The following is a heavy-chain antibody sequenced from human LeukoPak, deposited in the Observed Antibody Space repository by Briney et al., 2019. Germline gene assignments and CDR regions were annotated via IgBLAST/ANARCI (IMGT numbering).Heavy chain of an antibody. CDR1: GGSISSYY. CDR2: IYYSGST. CDR3: ARSMVRGVITHYYYYMDV. J-gene: IGHJ6*03. Sequence: SETLSLTCTVSGGSISSYYWSWIRQPPGKGLEWIGYIYYSGSTNYNPSLKSRVTISVDTSKNQFSLKLSSVTAADTAVYYCARSMVRGVITHYYYYMDVWGKGTTVTVSS. D-gene: IGHD3-10*01. V-gene: IGHV4-59*01.